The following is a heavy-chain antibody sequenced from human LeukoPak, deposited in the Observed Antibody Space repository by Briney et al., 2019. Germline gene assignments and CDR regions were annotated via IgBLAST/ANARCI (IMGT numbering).Heavy chain of an antibody. Sequence: SQTLSLTCTVSGGSISSSSYYWGWIRQPPGKGLEWIGTIYYSGSTYYNPSLKSRVTISVYTSKNQFSLKLRSVTAADTSVYYCARVPGGALNWFDPWGQGTLVTVSS. CDR3: ARVPGGALNWFDP. D-gene: IGHD1-1*01. V-gene: IGHV4-39*01. CDR1: GGSISSSSYY. J-gene: IGHJ5*02. CDR2: IYYSGST.